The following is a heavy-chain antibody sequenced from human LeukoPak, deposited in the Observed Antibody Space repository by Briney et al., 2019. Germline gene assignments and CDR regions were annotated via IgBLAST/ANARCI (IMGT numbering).Heavy chain of an antibody. Sequence: GASVKVSCKVSGYTLTELSMHWVRQAPGKGLEWMGGFDPEDGGTIYAQKFQGRVTMTEDTSTDTAYMELSSLRSEDTAVYYCAFRGYCSSTSCLDDGDYWGQGTLVTVSS. CDR3: AFRGYCSSTSCLDDGDY. CDR2: FDPEDGGT. CDR1: GYTLTELS. D-gene: IGHD2-2*01. J-gene: IGHJ4*02. V-gene: IGHV1-24*01.